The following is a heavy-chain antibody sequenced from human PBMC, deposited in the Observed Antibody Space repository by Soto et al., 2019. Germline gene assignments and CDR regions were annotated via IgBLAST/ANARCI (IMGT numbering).Heavy chain of an antibody. V-gene: IGHV3-48*01. Sequence: GGSLRLSCAASGFTFSTYAMSWVRQAPGKGLEWVSTIDNSSSTIYYADSVKGRFTISRDNAKNSLYLQMNSLRAEDTAVYYCARVVISGSYLDYWGQGTLVTVS. D-gene: IGHD1-26*01. CDR1: GFTFSTYA. CDR3: ARVVISGSYLDY. J-gene: IGHJ4*02. CDR2: IDNSSSTI.